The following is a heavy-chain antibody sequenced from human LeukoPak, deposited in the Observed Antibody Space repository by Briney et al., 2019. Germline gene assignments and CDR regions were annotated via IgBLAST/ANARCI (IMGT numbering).Heavy chain of an antibody. CDR3: ASSLYSSSPYYYYYYGMDV. Sequence: PSETLSLTCTVSGGSVSPYYWSWIRQPPGKGLEWSGEINHSGSTNYNPSLKSRVTISVDTSKNPFSLKLSSVTDADTAVYYCASSLYSSSPYYYYYYGMDVWGQGTTVTVSS. D-gene: IGHD6-6*01. CDR2: INHSGST. J-gene: IGHJ6*02. CDR1: GGSVSPYY. V-gene: IGHV4-34*01.